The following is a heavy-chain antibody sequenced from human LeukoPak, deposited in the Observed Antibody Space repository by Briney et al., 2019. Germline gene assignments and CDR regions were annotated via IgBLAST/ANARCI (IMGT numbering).Heavy chain of an antibody. V-gene: IGHV1-46*01. CDR3: ARDPRYYYDSSGPYYFDY. CDR1: GYTFTRYY. J-gene: IGHJ4*02. CDR2: INPSGGST. Sequence: ASVKVSCKASGYTFTRYYMHWVRQAPGQGLEWMGIINPSGGSTSYAQKFQGRVTMTTDTSTSTAYMELRSLRSDDTAVYYCARDPRYYYDSSGPYYFDYWGQGTLVTVSS. D-gene: IGHD3-22*01.